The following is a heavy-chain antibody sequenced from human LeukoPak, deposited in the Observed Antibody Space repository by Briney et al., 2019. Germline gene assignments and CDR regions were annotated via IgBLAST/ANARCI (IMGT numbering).Heavy chain of an antibody. CDR1: GGSISSYY. CDR3: ARGSYDILTGYLGWFDP. CDR2: IYYSGNT. V-gene: IGHV4-59*01. D-gene: IGHD3-9*01. Sequence: SETLSLTCTVSGGSISSYYWSWIRQPPGKGLEWIGYIYYSGNTNYNPSLKSRVTISVDTSKNQFSLKLSSVTAADTAVYYCARGSYDILTGYLGWFDPWGQGTLVTVSS. J-gene: IGHJ5*02.